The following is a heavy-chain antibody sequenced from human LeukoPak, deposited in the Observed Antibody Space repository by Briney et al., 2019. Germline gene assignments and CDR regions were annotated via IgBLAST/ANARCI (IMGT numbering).Heavy chain of an antibody. CDR2: ISYDGSNK. CDR3: ARSSRGDAFDI. CDR1: GFTFSSYA. J-gene: IGHJ3*02. Sequence: GSLRLSCAASGFTFSSYAMHWVRQAPGKGLEWVAVISYDGSNKYYADSVKGRFTISRDNSKNTLYLQMNSLRAEDTAVYYCARSSRGDAFDIWGQGTMVTVSS. D-gene: IGHD2-15*01. V-gene: IGHV3-30*04.